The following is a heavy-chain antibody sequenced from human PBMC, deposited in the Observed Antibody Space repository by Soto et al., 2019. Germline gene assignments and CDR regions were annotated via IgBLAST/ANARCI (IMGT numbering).Heavy chain of an antibody. CDR2: IYWDDDK. D-gene: IGHD1-1*01. J-gene: IGHJ3*02. CDR3: AHRSGRHERGAFDI. CDR1: GFSLSTSGVG. V-gene: IGHV2-5*02. Sequence: QITLKESGPTLVKPTQTLTLTCTFSGFSLSTSGVGVGWIRQPPGKALEWLALIYWDDDKRSSPSLKSRLTITKDTSKNQVVLTMTSMDPVDTATYYCAHRSGRHERGAFDIWGQGTMVTVSS.